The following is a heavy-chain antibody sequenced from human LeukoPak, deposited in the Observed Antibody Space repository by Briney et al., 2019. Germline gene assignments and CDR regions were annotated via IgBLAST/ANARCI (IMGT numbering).Heavy chain of an antibody. CDR2: IDWDDDK. J-gene: IGHJ4*02. D-gene: IGHD1-26*01. CDR3: ARMGSGSYYDY. CDR1: GFSLSTSGMR. Sequence: SGPALVKPTQTLTLTCTFSGFSLSTSGMRVSWIRQPPGKALGWLARIDWDDDKFYSTSLKTRLTISKDTSKNQVVLTMTNMDPVDTATYYCARMGSGSYYDYWGQGTLVTVSS. V-gene: IGHV2-70*04.